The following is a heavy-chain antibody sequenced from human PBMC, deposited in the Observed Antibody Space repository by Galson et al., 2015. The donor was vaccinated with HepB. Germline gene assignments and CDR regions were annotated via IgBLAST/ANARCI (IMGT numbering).Heavy chain of an antibody. CDR2: TYYRSKWYS. CDR3: AGVQLGAFDT. CDR1: GDSVSSNTVA. Sequence: CAISGDSVSSNTVAWNWIRQSPSRGLEWLARTYYRSKWYSDYAVSVKSRITVNPDTSKNQFSLRLSSVTPEDTAVYYCAGVQLGAFDTWGQGTKVTVSS. V-gene: IGHV6-1*01. J-gene: IGHJ3*02. D-gene: IGHD6-6*01.